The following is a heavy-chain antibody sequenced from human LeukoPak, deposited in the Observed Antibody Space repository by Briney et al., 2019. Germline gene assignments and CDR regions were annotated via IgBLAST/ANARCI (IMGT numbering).Heavy chain of an antibody. CDR3: ARYDNGKDYFDY. V-gene: IGHV3-48*01. J-gene: IGHJ4*02. Sequence: GGSLRLSCAASGFTFSTYSMNWVRQAPGQGLEWVSYISSLGSTIYYADSVKGRFTISRDNAKNSLYLQMSSLRAEDTALYYCARYDNGKDYFDYWGQGTLVTVSS. CDR2: ISSLGSTI. D-gene: IGHD1-1*01. CDR1: GFTFSTYS.